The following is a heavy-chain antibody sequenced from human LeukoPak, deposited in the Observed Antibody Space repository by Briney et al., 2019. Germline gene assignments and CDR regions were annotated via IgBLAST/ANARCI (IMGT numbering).Heavy chain of an antibody. D-gene: IGHD3-22*01. CDR1: GFTFGSYW. CDR2: INNDGSNT. CDR3: ARDYYDSSGYLYYFDY. J-gene: IGHJ4*02. V-gene: IGHV3-74*01. Sequence: GGSLRLSCAASGFTFGSYWMQWVRQTPEKGLVWVAHINNDGSNTIYADSVKGRFTISRDNSKNTLYLQMNSLRAEDTAVYYCARDYYDSSGYLYYFDYWGQGTLVTVSS.